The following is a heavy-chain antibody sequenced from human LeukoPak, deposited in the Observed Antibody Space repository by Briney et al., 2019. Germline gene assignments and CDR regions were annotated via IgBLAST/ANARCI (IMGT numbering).Heavy chain of an antibody. Sequence: ASAKVSCKASGYTFTSYDINWVRQATGQGLEWMGWMNPNSGNTGYAQKFQGRVTMTRNTSISTAYMELSSLRSEDTAVYYCASGFGQSSVTNVDYWGQGTLVTVSS. D-gene: IGHD4-17*01. CDR3: ASGFGQSSVTNVDY. J-gene: IGHJ4*02. CDR1: GYTFTSYD. CDR2: MNPNSGNT. V-gene: IGHV1-8*01.